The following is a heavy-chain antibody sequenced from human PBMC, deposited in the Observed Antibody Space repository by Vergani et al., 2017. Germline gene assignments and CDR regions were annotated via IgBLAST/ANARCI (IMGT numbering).Heavy chain of an antibody. J-gene: IGHJ4*02. V-gene: IGHV4-4*03. CDR3: ATIGFRRWGCYFDY. Sequence: QLHESGPGLVKPPLTLSLTCAVSVDSISINNFFTWVRPPPGKVLYFIGEICHTEDTKYSPSLNSLFTVSVDDSRNLFSLKLNSVTAADTAVYYCATIGFRRWGCYFDYWGQGSLVTVSS. CDR2: ICHTEDT. CDR1: VDSISINNF. D-gene: IGHD3-16*01.